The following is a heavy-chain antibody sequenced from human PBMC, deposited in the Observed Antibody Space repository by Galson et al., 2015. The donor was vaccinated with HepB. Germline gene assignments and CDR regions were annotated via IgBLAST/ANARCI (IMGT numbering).Heavy chain of an antibody. Sequence: SLRLSCAASGFTFSSYEMNWVRQAPGKGLEWVSYISSSGSTIYYADSVKGRFTISRDNAKNSLYLQMNSLRAEDTAVYYCAREQVYYPYYYGSGSFQFWYCDLWGRGTLVTVSS. J-gene: IGHJ2*01. CDR3: AREQVYYPYYYGSGSFQFWYCDL. CDR1: GFTFSSYE. CDR2: ISSSGSTI. V-gene: IGHV3-48*03. D-gene: IGHD3-10*01.